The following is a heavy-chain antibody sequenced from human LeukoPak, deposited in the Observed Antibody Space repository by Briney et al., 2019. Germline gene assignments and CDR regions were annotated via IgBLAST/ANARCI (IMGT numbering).Heavy chain of an antibody. CDR2: ISGSGTDT. Sequence: GGSLRLSCGGSGFTFSSYAMSWVRQAPGKGLEWVSAISGSGTDTFYANSVKGRFTISRGNPKNTLYLQMNSLRAEDTAVYYCAKGGGSSCYSPPDYWGQGTLVTVSS. D-gene: IGHD2-15*01. CDR3: AKGGGSSCYSPPDY. J-gene: IGHJ4*02. V-gene: IGHV3-23*01. CDR1: GFTFSSYA.